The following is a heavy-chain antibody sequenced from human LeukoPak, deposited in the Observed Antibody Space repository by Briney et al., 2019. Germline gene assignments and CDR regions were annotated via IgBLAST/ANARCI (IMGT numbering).Heavy chain of an antibody. Sequence: GGTLRLSCAASGFTFSSYWMSWVRQAPGKGLEWVANIKQDGSEKYYVDSVKGRFTISRDNAKNSLYLQMNSLRAEDTAVYYCARVLVRRRYCSSTSCYEGYYYYYMDVWGKGTTVTISS. D-gene: IGHD2-2*01. CDR1: GFTFSSYW. J-gene: IGHJ6*03. CDR3: ARVLVRRRYCSSTSCYEGYYYYYMDV. V-gene: IGHV3-7*03. CDR2: IKQDGSEK.